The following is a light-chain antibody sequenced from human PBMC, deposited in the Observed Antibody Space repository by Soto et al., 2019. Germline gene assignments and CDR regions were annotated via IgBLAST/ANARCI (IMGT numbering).Light chain of an antibody. J-gene: IGKJ5*01. CDR2: DAP. V-gene: IGKV3-11*01. CDR3: QHRKNWQVT. Sequence: EIVLTQSPVTLSLSPGERATLSCRASQSVSSYLAWYQQKPGQAPRLLIYDAPNRATGIPARFSGSGSGTDFTLTSSSLEPEDFAGYCYQHRKNWQVTFGQGTRLEI. CDR1: QSVSSY.